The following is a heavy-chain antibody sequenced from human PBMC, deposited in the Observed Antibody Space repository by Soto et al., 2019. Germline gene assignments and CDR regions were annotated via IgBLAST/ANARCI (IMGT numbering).Heavy chain of an antibody. CDR1: GFTFSSYS. J-gene: IGHJ4*02. D-gene: IGHD1-20*01. CDR3: ARARGNSNKNDY. V-gene: IGHV3-21*01. CDR2: ISSSSSYI. Sequence: EVQLVESGGGLVKPGGSLRLYCAASGFTFSSYSMTWVRQAPGKGLEWVSSISSSSSYIYYADSVKGRFTISRDNAKNSLYLQMNSLRAEDTAVYYCARARGNSNKNDYWGQGTLVTVSS.